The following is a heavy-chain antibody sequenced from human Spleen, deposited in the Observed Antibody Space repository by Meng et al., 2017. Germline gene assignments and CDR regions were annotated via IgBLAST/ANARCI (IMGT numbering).Heavy chain of an antibody. J-gene: IGHJ4*02. CDR3: VRDGDNYDFDY. D-gene: IGHD4-11*01. V-gene: IGHV3-74*01. Sequence: VQLVESGGGVVQPGRSLRLSCAASGFTFSSYAMHWVRQAPGKGLVWVSRIKSDGSHTAYADSVKGRFTISRDNAKNTLYLQMNSLRAEDTALYYCVRDGDNYDFDYWGQGTLVTVSS. CDR1: GFTFSSYA. CDR2: IKSDGSHT.